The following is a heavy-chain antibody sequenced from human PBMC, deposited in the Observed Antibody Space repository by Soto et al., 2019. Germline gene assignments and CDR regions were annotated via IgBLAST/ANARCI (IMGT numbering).Heavy chain of an antibody. CDR2: ISGSGGST. Sequence: GGSLRPSCAASGFNFSSYAMSWVRQAPGKGLEWVSAISGSGGSTYYADSVKGRFTISRDNSKDTLYLQMNSLRAEDTAVYYCAKEYSSGFDYWGQGTLVTSPQ. V-gene: IGHV3-23*01. CDR3: AKEYSSGFDY. CDR1: GFNFSSYA. D-gene: IGHD6-19*01. J-gene: IGHJ4*02.